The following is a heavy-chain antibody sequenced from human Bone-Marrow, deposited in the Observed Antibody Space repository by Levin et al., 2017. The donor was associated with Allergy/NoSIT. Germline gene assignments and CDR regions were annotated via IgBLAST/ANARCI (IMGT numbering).Heavy chain of an antibody. CDR3: ANLGDRGY. D-gene: IGHD4-17*01. Sequence: GGSLRLSCAASGFTFSSYGMHWVRQAPGKGLEWVAVISYDGSNKYYADSVKGRFIISRDNSKNTLYLQMNSLRAEDTAVYYCANLGDRGYWGQGTLVTVSS. CDR1: GFTFSSYG. V-gene: IGHV3-30*18. CDR2: ISYDGSNK. J-gene: IGHJ4*02.